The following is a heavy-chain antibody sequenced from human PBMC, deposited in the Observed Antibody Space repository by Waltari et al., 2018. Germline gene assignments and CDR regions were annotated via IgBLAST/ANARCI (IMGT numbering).Heavy chain of an antibody. J-gene: IGHJ6*03. CDR2: LFSGGST. CDR3: AKSLKSGDGYYYYMDV. D-gene: IGHD2-21*01. Sequence: EVHLLESGGGLVQPGGSLRLSCAASGFTLTSYAMSWVRQAPGKGLGWVSVLFSGGSTHYVDSLKGLFTISRDNSNNTLYLQMNSLRVEDSAVYYCAKSLKSGDGYYYYMDVWGKGTTVTVSS. CDR1: GFTLTSYA. V-gene: IGHV3-23*03.